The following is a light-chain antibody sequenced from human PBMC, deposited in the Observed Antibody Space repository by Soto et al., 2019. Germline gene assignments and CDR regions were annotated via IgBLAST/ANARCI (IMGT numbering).Light chain of an antibody. V-gene: IGKV1-39*01. CDR3: QHSYTTPRT. CDR1: QSVSSY. J-gene: IGKJ1*01. CDR2: AAS. Sequence: DIEMTQSPSSLSASVGDRVTITCRASQSVSSYLNWYQQKPGNAPNLLIYAASTLQSGVPSRFSAYGSETDFTLTISNLQAEDFATYYCQHSYTTPRTFGQGTKVEVK.